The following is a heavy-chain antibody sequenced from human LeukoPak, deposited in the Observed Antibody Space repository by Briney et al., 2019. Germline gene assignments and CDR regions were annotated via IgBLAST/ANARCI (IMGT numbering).Heavy chain of an antibody. CDR1: GFTFSSYS. D-gene: IGHD3-16*01. CDR3: ARDSGVLG. Sequence: PGGSLRLSCAASGFTFSSYSMNWVRQAPGKGLEWVSVIYSGGSTYYADSVKGRFTISRDNSKNTLYLQMNSLRAEDTAVYYCARDSGVLGWGQGTLVTVSS. J-gene: IGHJ4*02. V-gene: IGHV3-53*01. CDR2: IYSGGST.